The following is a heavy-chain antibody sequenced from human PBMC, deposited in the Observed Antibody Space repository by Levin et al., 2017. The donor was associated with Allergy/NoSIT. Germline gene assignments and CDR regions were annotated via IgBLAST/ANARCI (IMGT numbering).Heavy chain of an antibody. CDR2: TYYQSKWYN. CDR3: TRGWLVRGFDY. V-gene: IGHV6-1*01. D-gene: IGHD6-19*01. J-gene: IGHJ4*02. CDR1: GDSVSSTSAA. Sequence: SQTLSLTCAISGDSVSSTSAAWHWIRQSPSRGLEWLGRTYYQSKWYNDYAVSVRSRITVNADTSKNQFSLQLNSVTPEATAVYYCTRGWLVRGFDYWGQGTLVTVSS.